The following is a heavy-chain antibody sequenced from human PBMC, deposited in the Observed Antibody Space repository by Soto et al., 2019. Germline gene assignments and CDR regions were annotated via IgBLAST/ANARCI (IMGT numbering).Heavy chain of an antibody. D-gene: IGHD3-16*01. CDR2: INPSGGST. CDR1: GYTFTSYY. J-gene: IGHJ3*02. V-gene: IGHV1-46*01. CDR3: ANLDMITFGGIIGPNDEFDI. Sequence: GASVKVSCKASGYTFTSYYMHWVRQAPGQGLEWMGIINPSGGSTSYAQKFQGRVTMTRDTSTSTVYMELSSLRSEDTAVYYCANLDMITFGGIIGPNDEFDICGQGTMANVS.